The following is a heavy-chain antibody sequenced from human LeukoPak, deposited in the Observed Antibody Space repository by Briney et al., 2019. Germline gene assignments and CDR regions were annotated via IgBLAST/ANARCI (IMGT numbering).Heavy chain of an antibody. Sequence: PGGSLRLSCAASGFTFSSYAMSWVRQAPGKGLEWVSAISGSGGSTYYADSVKGRFTTSRDNSKNTLYLQMNSLRAEDTAVYYCAKDKGYSSSWYGYWGQGTLVTVSS. J-gene: IGHJ4*02. V-gene: IGHV3-23*01. D-gene: IGHD6-13*01. CDR2: ISGSGGST. CDR3: AKDKGYSSSWYGY. CDR1: GFTFSSYA.